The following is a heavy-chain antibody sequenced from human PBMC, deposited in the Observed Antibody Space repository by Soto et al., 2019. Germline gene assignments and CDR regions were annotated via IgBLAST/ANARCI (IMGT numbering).Heavy chain of an antibody. CDR1: GASISSTTSHNW. CDR3: ARMVGATLVDF. V-gene: IGHV4-4*02. D-gene: IGHD1-26*01. CDR2: IYHSGST. Sequence: QVHLQESGPGLVRPSGTLSLTCAVSGASISSTTSHNWWSWVRQPPGKGLEWIGEIYHSGSTNYNPSRTSRVTMSVDKSANTCSLKLTSVTAADTAVYYCARMVGATLVDFWGQGTLVTVSS. J-gene: IGHJ4*02.